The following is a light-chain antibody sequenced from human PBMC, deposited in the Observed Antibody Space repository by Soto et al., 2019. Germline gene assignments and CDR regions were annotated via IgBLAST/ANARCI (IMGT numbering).Light chain of an antibody. V-gene: IGLV2-14*03. Sequence: QSALTQPASVSVSPGQSITISCTGTGSDVGGYDYVSWYQQYPGKAPKLVIYDVTNRPSGVSNRFSGSKSGNTAALIIFGLQAEDEADYYCCSYTSSGTYVFGTGTKLTVL. CDR2: DVT. CDR3: CSYTSSGTYV. CDR1: GSDVGGYDY. J-gene: IGLJ1*01.